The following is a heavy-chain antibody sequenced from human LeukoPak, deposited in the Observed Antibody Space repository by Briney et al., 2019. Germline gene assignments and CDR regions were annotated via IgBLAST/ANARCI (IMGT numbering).Heavy chain of an antibody. Sequence: ASVNVSCKASGYTFTSYDINWVRQAPGQGLEWMGRINPNGGNTNYAQKFQGRVTVTRDTSTSTVYMELSSLRSEDTAVYYCARDRGYCSSTSCYWGMDVWGQGTTVTVSS. J-gene: IGHJ6*02. D-gene: IGHD2-2*01. CDR3: ARDRGYCSSTSCYWGMDV. V-gene: IGHV1-46*01. CDR1: GYTFTSYD. CDR2: INPNGGNT.